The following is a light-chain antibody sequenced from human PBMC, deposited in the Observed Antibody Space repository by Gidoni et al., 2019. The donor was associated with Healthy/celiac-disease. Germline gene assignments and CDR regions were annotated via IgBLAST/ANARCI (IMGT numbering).Light chain of an antibody. CDR1: QGISNY. J-gene: IGKJ3*01. CDR3: QKYNSAPPPT. CDR2: AAS. Sequence: DIQMTQSPSSLSASVGDRVTITCMASQGISNYLAWYQQKPGKVPKLLIYAASTLQSGVPSRFSGSGSGTDFTLTISSLQPEDVATYYRQKYNSAPPPTFGPGTKVDIK. V-gene: IGKV1-27*01.